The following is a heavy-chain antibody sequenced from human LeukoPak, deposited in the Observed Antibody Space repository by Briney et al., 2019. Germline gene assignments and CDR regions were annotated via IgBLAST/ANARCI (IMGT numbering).Heavy chain of an antibody. CDR3: ASGYRWFDP. D-gene: IGHD6-13*01. Sequence: ASVTVSCKASGYTFTGYYMHWVRQAPRQGLEWMGIINPSGGSTSYAQKFQGRVTMTRDMSTSTVYMELSSLRSEDTAVYYCASGYRWFDPWGQGTLVSVSS. V-gene: IGHV1-46*01. J-gene: IGHJ5*02. CDR2: INPSGGST. CDR1: GYTFTGYY.